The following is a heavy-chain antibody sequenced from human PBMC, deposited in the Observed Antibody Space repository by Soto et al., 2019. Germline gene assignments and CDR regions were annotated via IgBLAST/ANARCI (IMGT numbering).Heavy chain of an antibody. Sequence: QVQLVQSGAEVKKPGASVKVSCKASGYTFTSYGISWVRQAPGQGLEWMGWISAYNGNTNYAQKLQGRVTMTTDLTASTAYMELRSLRSDDTAVCYCARGSSGDYAYYGMDVWGQGTTVTVSS. V-gene: IGHV1-18*01. D-gene: IGHD4-17*01. CDR3: ARGSSGDYAYYGMDV. J-gene: IGHJ6*02. CDR1: GYTFTSYG. CDR2: ISAYNGNT.